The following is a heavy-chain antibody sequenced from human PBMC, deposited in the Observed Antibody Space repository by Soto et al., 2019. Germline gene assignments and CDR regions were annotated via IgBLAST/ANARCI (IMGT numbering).Heavy chain of an antibody. J-gene: IGHJ3*02. Sequence: EVQLEESGGDLVQPGGSLRLSCAASGFTLSAYWMPWVRQAPGKGLEWVANINRDGSKKYYLDSVRGRFTISRDNVGNSLYHQMDSLRADDTALYYCARDVTPGSSSLYLDAFDIWGQGTMVTVSS. V-gene: IGHV3-7*05. CDR1: GFTLSAYW. CDR3: ARDVTPGSSSLYLDAFDI. CDR2: INRDGSKK. D-gene: IGHD6-13*01.